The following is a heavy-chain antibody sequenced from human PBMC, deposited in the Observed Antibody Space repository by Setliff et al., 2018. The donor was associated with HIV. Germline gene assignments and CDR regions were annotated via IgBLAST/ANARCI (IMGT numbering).Heavy chain of an antibody. D-gene: IGHD3-22*01. CDR1: GGSISTYY. CDR2: IYYTGST. V-gene: IGHV4-59*08. Sequence: SETLSLTCTVSGGSISTYYWSWIRQPPGKGLEWIGYIYYTGSTNYNPSLKSRVTISVDTSKNQFSLKLSSVTAADTAVYYCARYYYDRSGSSAPYYFMDVWGKGTTVTVSS. CDR3: ARYYYDRSGSSAPYYFMDV. J-gene: IGHJ6*03.